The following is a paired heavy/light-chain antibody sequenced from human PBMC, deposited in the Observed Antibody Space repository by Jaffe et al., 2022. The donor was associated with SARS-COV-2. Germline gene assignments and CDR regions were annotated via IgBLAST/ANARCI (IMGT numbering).Heavy chain of an antibody. Sequence: QVHLVESGGGLVRPGGSLRLSCAASGFTFGDYYMNWIRQAPGKGLEWVSYISNTGSHANYADSVKGRFTISRDNAKNSLYLQMNSLRAEDTAVYYCARDPGSNWFDPWGQGTLVTVSS. CDR3: ARDPGSNWFDP. D-gene: IGHD2-15*01. CDR2: ISNTGSHA. V-gene: IGHV3-11*06. J-gene: IGHJ5*02. CDR1: GFTFGDYY.
Light chain of an antibody. CDR3: QQYNNWPPIT. Sequence: EIVMTQSPATLSVSPGERATLSCRASQSISNSLVWYQQKPGQAPRVLIYGASTRATGIPARFSGSGSGTEFTLTISSLQSEDFAVYYCQQYNNWPPITFGQGTRLEIK. CDR1: QSISNS. J-gene: IGKJ5*01. V-gene: IGKV3-15*01. CDR2: GAS.